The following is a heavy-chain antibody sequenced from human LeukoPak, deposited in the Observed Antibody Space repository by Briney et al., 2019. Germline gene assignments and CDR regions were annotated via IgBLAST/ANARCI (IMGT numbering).Heavy chain of an antibody. CDR3: ARRSYDSSGYYSS. D-gene: IGHD3-22*01. CDR1: GFTVSSNY. J-gene: IGHJ4*02. CDR2: IYSGGST. Sequence: GGSRRLSCAASGFTVSSNYMSWVRQAPGKGLEWVSVIYSGGSTYYADSVKGRFTISRDNSKNTLYLQMNSLRAEDTAVYYCARRSYDSSGYYSSWGQGTLVTVSS. V-gene: IGHV3-53*01.